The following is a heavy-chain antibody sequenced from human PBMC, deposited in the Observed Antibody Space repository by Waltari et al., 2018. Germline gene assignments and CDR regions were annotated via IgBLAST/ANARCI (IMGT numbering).Heavy chain of an antibody. CDR2: IGCNRGAI. J-gene: IGHJ4*02. CDR3: VKGGWGFGAFYEQH. D-gene: IGHD3-10*01. V-gene: IGHV3-9*01. Sequence: EVQLVAYGAGLVQPGRSLRLSCVGCGFTFDVYAMSWVRQRPGKGVEWVAGIGCNRGAIGYADSVRGRLTTYRDNAKKSLYLQMGRLRPEDTALYYCVKGGWGFGAFYEQHWGQGIQVTVSS. CDR1: GFTFDVYA.